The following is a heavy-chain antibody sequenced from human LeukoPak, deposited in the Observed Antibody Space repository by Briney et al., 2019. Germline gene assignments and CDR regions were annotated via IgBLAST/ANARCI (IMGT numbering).Heavy chain of an antibody. CDR2: ISSSSSYI. CDR3: ARDDGSYSRSPGFDN. D-gene: IGHD1-26*01. V-gene: IGHV3-21*01. J-gene: IGHJ4*02. Sequence: GGSLRLSCAASRFTFSSYSMNWVRQAPGKGLEWVSSISSSSSYIYYADSVKGRFTISRDNAKNSLYLQMNSLRAEDTAVYYCARDDGSYSRSPGFDNWGQGTLVTVSS. CDR1: RFTFSSYS.